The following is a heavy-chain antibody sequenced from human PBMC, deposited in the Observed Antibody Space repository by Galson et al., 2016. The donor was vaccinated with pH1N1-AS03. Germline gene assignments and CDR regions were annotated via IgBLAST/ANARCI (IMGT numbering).Heavy chain of an antibody. D-gene: IGHD1-26*01. Sequence: SLRLSCAASGFTFNHYSMNWVRQAPGKGLEWVPYISSDSTTIYYADSVKGRFTISTDNAKNSLYLQMNSLTAEDTATYYCARTSGAYLGSAFDVWGQGTTLTVSS. J-gene: IGHJ3*01. CDR3: ARTSGAYLGSAFDV. CDR2: ISSDSTTI. V-gene: IGHV3-48*04. CDR1: GFTFNHYS.